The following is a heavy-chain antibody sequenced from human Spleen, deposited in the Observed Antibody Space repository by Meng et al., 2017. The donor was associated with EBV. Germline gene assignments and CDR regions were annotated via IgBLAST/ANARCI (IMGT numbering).Heavy chain of an antibody. D-gene: IGHD1-26*01. CDR3: ASGATSGDFDY. Sequence: QVQFVEAVGGVVQPGKSLRLSCAASGFSFSTYTMHWVRQAPGKGLEWVAMISYDGDNDYYADSVKGRFTISRDNSRNTLYLQINSLRPEDTAVYYCASGATSGDFDYWGQGTLVTVSS. V-gene: IGHV3-30-3*01. CDR2: ISYDGDND. J-gene: IGHJ4*02. CDR1: GFSFSTYT.